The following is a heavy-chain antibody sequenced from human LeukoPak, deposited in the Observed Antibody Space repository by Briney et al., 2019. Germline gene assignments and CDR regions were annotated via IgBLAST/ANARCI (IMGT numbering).Heavy chain of an antibody. V-gene: IGHV4-34*01. CDR2: INHSGST. D-gene: IGHD3-22*01. CDR3: AVPDYYDSSGNLDY. J-gene: IGHJ4*02. CDR1: GGSFSGYY. Sequence: SETLSLTCAVYGGSFSGYYWSWIRQPPGKGLEWIGEINHSGSTNYNPSLKSRVTISVDTSKNQFSLKLSSVTAADTAVYYCAVPDYYDSSGNLDYRGQGTLVTVSS.